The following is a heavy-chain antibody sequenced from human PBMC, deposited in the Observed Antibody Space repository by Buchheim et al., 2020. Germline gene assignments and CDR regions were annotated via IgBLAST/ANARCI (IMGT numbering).Heavy chain of an antibody. CDR1: GGSISSSSYY. V-gene: IGHV4-39*01. CDR2: IYYSGST. J-gene: IGHJ5*02. Sequence: QLQLQESGPGLVKPSETLSLTCTVSGGSISSSSYYWGWIRQPPGKGLEWIGSIYYSGSTYYNPSLKSRVTISVDTSKNQFSLKLSSVTAADTAVYYCARHAYHRLLLWFGESENWFDPWGQGTL. D-gene: IGHD3-10*01. CDR3: ARHAYHRLLLWFGESENWFDP.